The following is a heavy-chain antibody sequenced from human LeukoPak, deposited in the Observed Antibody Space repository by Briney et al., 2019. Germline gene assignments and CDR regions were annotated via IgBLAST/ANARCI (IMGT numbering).Heavy chain of an antibody. CDR1: GGTFSSYA. Sequence: SVKVSCKASGGTFSSYAISWVRQAPGQGLEWMGGIIPIFGTANYAQKFQGRVTITADESTSTAYMELRSLRSDDTAVYYCARQTYYDFWSGYYEFDYWGQGSLVTVSS. CDR3: ARQTYYDFWSGYYEFDY. V-gene: IGHV1-69*01. CDR2: IIPIFGTA. J-gene: IGHJ4*02. D-gene: IGHD3-3*01.